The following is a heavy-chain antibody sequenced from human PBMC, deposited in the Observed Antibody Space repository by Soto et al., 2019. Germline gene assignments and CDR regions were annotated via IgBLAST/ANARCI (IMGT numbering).Heavy chain of an antibody. CDR2: IKQDGSEK. Sequence: EVQLVESGGGLVQPGGSLRLSCAASGFTFSRSWMNWVRQAPGKGLEWVANIKQDGSEKFYVDSVKGRFTIARDNAKSQLYLQMNSLRAEDTAMYYCARGNGYYPYYYYYMDVWGKGTTVTVCS. J-gene: IGHJ6*03. CDR1: GFTFSRSW. V-gene: IGHV3-7*01. CDR3: ARGNGYYPYYYYYMDV. D-gene: IGHD3-3*01.